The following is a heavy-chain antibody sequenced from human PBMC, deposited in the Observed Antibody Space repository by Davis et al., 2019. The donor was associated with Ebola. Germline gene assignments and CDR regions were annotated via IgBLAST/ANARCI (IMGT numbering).Heavy chain of an antibody. V-gene: IGHV3-48*02. J-gene: IGHJ5*02. CDR2: ITSGGSTN. CDR1: GFSFNSYT. CDR3: ARTMTTVTTGWFDP. D-gene: IGHD4-17*01. Sequence: GESLKISCVASGFSFNSYTMNWVRQAPGKGLKWLSYITSGGSTNSYADSVKGRFTVSRDNARNSLFLQMNSLREEDTGMYYCARTMTTVTTGWFDPWGQGTLVTVSS.